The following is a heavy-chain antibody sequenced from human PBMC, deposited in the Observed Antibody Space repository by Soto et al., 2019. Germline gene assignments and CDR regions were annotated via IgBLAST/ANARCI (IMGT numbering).Heavy chain of an antibody. CDR2: ISCDGNTK. CDR1: GFIFSGYA. CDR3: AKAASAYKIDY. J-gene: IGHJ4*02. D-gene: IGHD1-1*01. Sequence: QVQLVESGGGVVQPGRSLRLSCAASGFIFSGYAMHWVRQAPGKGLEWVAVISCDGNTKYYADSVKGRFTVSRDNSKNTLYVQMNNLSAEDTAMYFCAKAASAYKIDYWGQGTLVTVSS. V-gene: IGHV3-30-3*01.